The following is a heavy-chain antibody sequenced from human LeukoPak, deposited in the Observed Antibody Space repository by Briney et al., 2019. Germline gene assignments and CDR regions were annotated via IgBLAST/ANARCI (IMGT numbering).Heavy chain of an antibody. D-gene: IGHD6-6*01. V-gene: IGHV1-8*01. CDR3: ARGRVRSSSILYWFDP. J-gene: IGHJ5*02. CDR2: MNPNCGNT. CDR1: GYTFTSYD. Sequence: ASVKVSCKASGYTFTSYDINWVRQATGQGLEWMGWMNPNCGNTGYAQKFQGRVTMTRNTSISTAYMELSSLRSEDTAVYYCARGRVRSSSILYWFDPWGQGTLVTVSS.